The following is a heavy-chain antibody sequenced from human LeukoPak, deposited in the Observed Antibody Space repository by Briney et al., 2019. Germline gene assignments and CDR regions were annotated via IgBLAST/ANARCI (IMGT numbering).Heavy chain of an antibody. Sequence: ASVKVSCKASGYTFTGYYMHWVRQAPGQGLEWMGWINPNRGGTNYAQKFQGRVTMTSDTSISTAYMELSRLRSDDTAVYYCARWAKDDFWSGYFDYWGQGTLVTVSS. CDR3: ARWAKDDFWSGYFDY. CDR1: GYTFTGYY. J-gene: IGHJ4*02. D-gene: IGHD3-3*01. CDR2: INPNRGGT. V-gene: IGHV1-2*02.